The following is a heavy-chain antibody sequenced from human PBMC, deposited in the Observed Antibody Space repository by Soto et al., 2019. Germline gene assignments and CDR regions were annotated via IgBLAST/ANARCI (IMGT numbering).Heavy chain of an antibody. D-gene: IGHD5-12*01. CDR1: GGSVSSRSHF. J-gene: IGHJ5*02. CDR2: IFYSGST. V-gene: IGHV4-61*01. Sequence: QVQLQESGPGLVKPSETLSVTCTVSGGSVSSRSHFWSWIRQLPGGGLQWIGYIFYSGSTNYNPSLKSRATLSVDTSRNQFSLRLTSVTAADTAFYYCARYDAESGSNKIDPWGQGTLVTVSS. CDR3: ARYDAESGSNKIDP.